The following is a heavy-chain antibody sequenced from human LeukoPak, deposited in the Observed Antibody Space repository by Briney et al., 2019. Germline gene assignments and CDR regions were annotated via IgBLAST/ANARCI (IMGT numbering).Heavy chain of an antibody. J-gene: IGHJ4*02. Sequence: ETGGSLRLSCAASGFTFSTYAMNWVRQAPGKGLEWVSCISTSSGYIYYADSVKGRFTISRDNTKNALYLQMNSLRDEDTAVYYCARAVRSGSTSQSMNYWGQGTLVTVSS. CDR1: GFTFSTYA. CDR3: ARAVRSGSTSQSMNY. V-gene: IGHV3-21*01. CDR2: ISTSSGYI. D-gene: IGHD3-10*01.